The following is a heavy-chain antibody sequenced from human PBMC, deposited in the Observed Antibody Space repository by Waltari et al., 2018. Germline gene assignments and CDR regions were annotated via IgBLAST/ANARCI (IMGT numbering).Heavy chain of an antibody. Sequence: LQQWGAGLLKPSETLSLTCAVYGGSFSGYYWSWIRQPPGKGLEWIGEINHSGSTNYNPSLKSRVTISVDTSKNQFSLKLSSVTAADTVVYYCARESGDAFDIWGQGTMVTVSS. CDR2: INHSGST. D-gene: IGHD1-26*01. J-gene: IGHJ3*02. CDR3: ARESGDAFDI. CDR1: GGSFSGYY. V-gene: IGHV4-34*01.